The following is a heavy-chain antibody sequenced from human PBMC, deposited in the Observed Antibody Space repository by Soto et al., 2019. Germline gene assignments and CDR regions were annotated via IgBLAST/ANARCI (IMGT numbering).Heavy chain of an antibody. CDR1: GFTFSSYS. J-gene: IGHJ4*02. CDR2: ISSSSSYI. CDR3: ARDRDLDFDY. V-gene: IGHV3-21*01. Sequence: GGSLRLSCAASGFTFSSYSMNWVRQAPGKGLEWVSSISSSSSYIYYADSVKGRFPISRDNAKNSLYLQMNSLRAEDTAVYYCARDRDLDFDYWGQGTLVTVSS. D-gene: IGHD3-10*01.